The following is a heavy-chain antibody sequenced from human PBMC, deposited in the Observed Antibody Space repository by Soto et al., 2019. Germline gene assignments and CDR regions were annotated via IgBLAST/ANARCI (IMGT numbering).Heavy chain of an antibody. CDR2: IYYSGNT. J-gene: IGHJ5*01. V-gene: IGHV4-31*03. CDR1: GGSIRSGGYY. Sequence: SETLSLTCTVSGGSIRSGGYYWSWVRQNPRRGLEWIGNIYYSGNTYYNPSLKSRLTISVDTSKNQFSLNLSSVTAADTAVYYCARHNLASYSWIQLWSKHDNWFDPWGQGTTVTVSS. D-gene: IGHD5-18*01. CDR3: ARHNLASYSWIQLWSKHDNWFDP.